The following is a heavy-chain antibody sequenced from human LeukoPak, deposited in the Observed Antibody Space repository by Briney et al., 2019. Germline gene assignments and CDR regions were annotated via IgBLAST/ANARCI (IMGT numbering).Heavy chain of an antibody. Sequence: KPSGTLSLTCGVSSGPITSTHYRSWVRQPPGQGLEWMGEISLNGYTGFKRSLRNRVSMSLDESMNQHSLNLASVNAADTAVYYCSRESGPCSPFGLWGQGILVSVTS. J-gene: IGHJ4*02. CDR3: SRESGPCSPFGL. D-gene: IGHD3/OR15-3a*01. CDR2: ISLNGYT. V-gene: IGHV4-4*02. CDR1: SGPITSTHY.